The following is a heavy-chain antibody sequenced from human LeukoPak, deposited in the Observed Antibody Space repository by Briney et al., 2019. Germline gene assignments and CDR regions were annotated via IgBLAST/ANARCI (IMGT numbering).Heavy chain of an antibody. CDR3: ARRLRSGWYY. D-gene: IGHD6-19*01. CDR2: INHSGST. J-gene: IGHJ4*02. Sequence: SETLSLTCAVYGGSFSGYYWSWIRQPPGKGLEWIGEINHSGSTNYNPSLKSRVTISVDTSKNQFSLKLSSVTAADTAVYYCARRLRSGWYYWGQGTLVTVSS. CDR1: GGSFSGYY. V-gene: IGHV4-34*01.